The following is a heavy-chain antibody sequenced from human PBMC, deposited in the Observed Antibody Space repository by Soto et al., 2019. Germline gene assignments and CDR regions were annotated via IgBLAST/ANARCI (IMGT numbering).Heavy chain of an antibody. D-gene: IGHD3-10*01. V-gene: IGHV1-3*01. J-gene: IGHJ4*02. CDR3: ARGVYYYGSGSTIRTFAY. CDR2: INAGNGNT. CDR1: GYTFTSYA. Sequence: GASVKVSCKASGYTFTSYAMHWVRQAPGQRLEWMGWINAGNGNTKYSQKFQGRVTITRDTYASTAYMELSSLRSEDTAVYYCARGVYYYGSGSTIRTFAYWGPGTLVTVSS.